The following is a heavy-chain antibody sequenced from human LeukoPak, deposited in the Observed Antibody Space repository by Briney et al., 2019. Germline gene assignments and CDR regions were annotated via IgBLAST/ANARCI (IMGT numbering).Heavy chain of an antibody. CDR3: TEGSEGDYNYYYYGMDV. CDR1: GFTFSSYA. V-gene: IGHV3-23*01. J-gene: IGHJ6*04. CDR2: ISGSGGST. D-gene: IGHD4-17*01. Sequence: GGSLRLSCAASGFTFSSYAMSWVRQAPGKGLEWVSAISGSGGSTYYADSVKGRFTISRDNSKNTLYLQMNSLRAEDTAVYYCTEGSEGDYNYYYYGMDVWGKGTTVTVSS.